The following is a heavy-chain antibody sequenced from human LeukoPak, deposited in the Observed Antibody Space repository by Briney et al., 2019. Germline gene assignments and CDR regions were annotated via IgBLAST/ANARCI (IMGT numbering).Heavy chain of an antibody. D-gene: IGHD4-17*01. CDR3: ARDLTYGDTDAFDI. V-gene: IGHV4-59*01. J-gene: IGHJ3*02. Sequence: SETLSLTCTVSGGSISSYFWSWIRQPPGKGLEWIGYIYYSGSTNYNPSLKSRVTISVDTSKNQFSLKLSSVTAADTAVYYCARDLTYGDTDAFDIWGQRTMVTVSS. CDR1: GGSISSYF. CDR2: IYYSGST.